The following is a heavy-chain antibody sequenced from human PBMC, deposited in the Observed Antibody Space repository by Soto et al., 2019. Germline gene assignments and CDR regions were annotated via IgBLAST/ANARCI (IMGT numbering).Heavy chain of an antibody. D-gene: IGHD6-6*01. CDR2: IKGDESSV. J-gene: IGHJ3*02. Sequence: GGSLILSCAASGFTFNSHWMHWVRQAPGKGLVWVSRIKGDESSVSYADSVKGRFTISRDNAKNTLYLQMNGLRAEDTAVYYCARETVITTRQSDAFDIWGQGTMVTVSS. V-gene: IGHV3-74*01. CDR1: GFTFNSHW. CDR3: ARETVITTRQSDAFDI.